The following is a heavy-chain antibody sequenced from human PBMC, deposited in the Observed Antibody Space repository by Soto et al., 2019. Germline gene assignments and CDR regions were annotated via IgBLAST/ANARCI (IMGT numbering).Heavy chain of an antibody. CDR3: AKDRPLYYYGSGSAAFDI. Sequence: AGGSLRLSCAASGFTFSSYAMSWVRQAPGKGLEWVSAISGSGGSTYYADSVKGRFTISRDNSKNTLYLQMNSLRAEDTAVYYCAKDRPLYYYGSGSAAFDIWGQGTMVTVSS. CDR2: ISGSGGST. V-gene: IGHV3-23*01. D-gene: IGHD3-10*01. J-gene: IGHJ3*02. CDR1: GFTFSSYA.